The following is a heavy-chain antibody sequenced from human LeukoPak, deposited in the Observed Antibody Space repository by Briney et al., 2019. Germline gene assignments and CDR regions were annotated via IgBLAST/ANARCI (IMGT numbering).Heavy chain of an antibody. D-gene: IGHD6-19*01. CDR3: AREADQGYFDY. V-gene: IGHV3-9*01. CDR1: GFTFDDYA. J-gene: IGHJ4*02. CDR2: ISWNSGSI. Sequence: PGGSLRLSCAASGFTFDDYAVHWVRQAPGKGLEWVSGISWNSGSIGYADSVKGRFTISRDNAKNSLYLQMNSLRAEDTAVYYCAREADQGYFDYWGQGTLVTVSS.